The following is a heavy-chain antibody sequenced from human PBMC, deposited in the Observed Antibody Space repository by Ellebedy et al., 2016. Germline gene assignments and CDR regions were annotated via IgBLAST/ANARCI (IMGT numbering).Heavy chain of an antibody. J-gene: IGHJ4*02. CDR1: GFTFGDYA. CDR3: TRDSPYCGGDCYHDY. V-gene: IGHV3-49*03. Sequence: GESLKISCTASGFTFGDYAMSWFRQAPGKGLEWVGFIRSKAYGGTTEYAASVKGRFTISRDDSKSIAYLQMNSLKTEDTAVYYCTRDSPYCGGDCYHDYWGQGTLVTVSS. D-gene: IGHD2-21*02. CDR2: IRSKAYGGTT.